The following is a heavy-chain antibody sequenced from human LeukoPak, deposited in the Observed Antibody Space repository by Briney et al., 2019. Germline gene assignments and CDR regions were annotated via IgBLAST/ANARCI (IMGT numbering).Heavy chain of an antibody. V-gene: IGHV3-23*01. Sequence: PGGSLRLSCAASGFTFSNYAMSWVRQAPGRGLEWVSTISGRADSTYSADSVRGRFTIHRDSYKNTLSLQMDSLRAEDTAVYYCARSPLIRESYGDKIVKFDYWGQGTLVTVSS. CDR1: GFTFSNYA. D-gene: IGHD4-17*01. CDR3: ARSPLIRESYGDKIVKFDY. CDR2: ISGRADST. J-gene: IGHJ4*02.